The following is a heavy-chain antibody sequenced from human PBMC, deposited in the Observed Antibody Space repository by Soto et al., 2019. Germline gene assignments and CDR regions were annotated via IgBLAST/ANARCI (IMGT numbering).Heavy chain of an antibody. V-gene: IGHV1-69*01. J-gene: IGHJ5*02. CDR3: ARGGPYGSGRQFDP. Sequence: QVQLVQSGTEVKKTGSSVKVSCHQASGDAFSSYVISWLRQVPGQGLEWVGGIIPIFESTDYSQKFQGRVTITADESTRTGYMEMRGLRLDDSAVYYCARGGPYGSGRQFDPWGQGTLVTVSS. CDR1: GDAFSSYV. D-gene: IGHD3-10*01. CDR2: IIPIFEST.